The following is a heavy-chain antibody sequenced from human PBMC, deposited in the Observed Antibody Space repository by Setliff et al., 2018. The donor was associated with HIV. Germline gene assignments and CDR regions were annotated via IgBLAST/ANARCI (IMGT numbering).Heavy chain of an antibody. CDR2: IIPIFGTA. V-gene: IGHV1-69*13. CDR3: ARGEKRFLEWLPLDYYYYYYMDV. D-gene: IGHD3-3*01. CDR1: GGTFSGYA. J-gene: IGHJ6*03. Sequence: ASVKVSCKASGGTFSGYAISWVRQAPGQGLELMGGIIPIFGTADYAQKFQGRVTITADESTSTAYMELSSLRSEDTAVYYCARGEKRFLEWLPLDYYYYYYMDVWGKGITVTVSS.